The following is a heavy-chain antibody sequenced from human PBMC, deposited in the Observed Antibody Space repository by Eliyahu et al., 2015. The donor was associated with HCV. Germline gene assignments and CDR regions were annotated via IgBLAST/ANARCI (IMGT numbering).Heavy chain of an antibody. CDR3: ARAKTYSEHASSPDRFYGGLDY. CDR1: GFTFSSXD. Sequence: EVQLVESGGGLVQPGGSLRLSCAASGFTFSSXDXXWARQAXGKGLEWVSAIGTAGDTYYPGSVKGRFTISRENAKNSLYLQMNSLRAGDTAVYYCARAKTYSEHASSPDRFYGGLDYWGQGTLVTVSS. D-gene: IGHD3-3*01. J-gene: IGHJ4*02. CDR2: IGTAGDT. V-gene: IGHV3-13*01.